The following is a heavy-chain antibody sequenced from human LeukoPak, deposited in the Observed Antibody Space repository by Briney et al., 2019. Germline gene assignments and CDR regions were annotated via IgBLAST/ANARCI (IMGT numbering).Heavy chain of an antibody. Sequence: SVKVPCKASGGTFSSYAISWVRQAPGQGLEWMGRIIPILGIANYAQKFQGRVTITADKSTSTAYMELSSLRSEDTAVYYCASASYSNYVRYWGQGTLVTVSS. CDR3: ASASYSNYVRY. CDR2: IIPILGIA. V-gene: IGHV1-69*04. J-gene: IGHJ4*02. D-gene: IGHD4-11*01. CDR1: GGTFSSYA.